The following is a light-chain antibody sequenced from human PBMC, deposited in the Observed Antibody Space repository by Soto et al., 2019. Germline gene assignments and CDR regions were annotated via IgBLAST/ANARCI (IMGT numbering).Light chain of an antibody. Sequence: DVVMTQSPLSLPVTLGQPASISCRSSQSPLYSDGNTYLSWFQQRPGQSPRRLIYKVSNRDSGVPDRFSGSGSGTDFTLKISRVEAEDVGVYYCMQGTHWPWTFGRGTKVDIK. CDR1: QSPLYSDGNTY. CDR3: MQGTHWPWT. J-gene: IGKJ1*01. CDR2: KVS. V-gene: IGKV2-30*01.